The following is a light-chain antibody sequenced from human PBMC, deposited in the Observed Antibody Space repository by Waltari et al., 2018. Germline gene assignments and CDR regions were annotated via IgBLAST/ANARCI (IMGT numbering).Light chain of an antibody. Sequence: QSVLTPPPSASETPGQRVTISCSGSSSNIGTYYLYWYQQLPGTVPKLLIYRNDQRPSGVPDRFSGSKSGTSASLAISGLRSEDEADYYCATWDDTLNMVFGGGTTLTVL. V-gene: IGLV1-47*01. CDR1: SSNIGTYY. CDR3: ATWDDTLNMV. CDR2: RND. J-gene: IGLJ2*01.